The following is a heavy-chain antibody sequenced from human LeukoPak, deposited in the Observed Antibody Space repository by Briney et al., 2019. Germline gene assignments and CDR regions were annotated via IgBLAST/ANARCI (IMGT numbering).Heavy chain of an antibody. CDR1: GFTFSSYS. CDR2: ISSSSSYI. V-gene: IGHV3-21*01. CDR3: ARGYQSYGGNSLNFDY. Sequence: GGSLRLSCAASGFTFSSYSMNWVRQAPGKGLEWVSSISSSSSYIYYADSVKGRFTISRDNVKNPLYLQMNSLRAEDTAVYYCARGYQSYGGNSLNFDYWGQGTLVTVSS. J-gene: IGHJ4*02. D-gene: IGHD4-23*01.